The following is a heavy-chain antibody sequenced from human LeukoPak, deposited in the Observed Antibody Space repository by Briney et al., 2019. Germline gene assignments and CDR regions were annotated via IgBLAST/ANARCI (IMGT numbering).Heavy chain of an antibody. Sequence: PGGSLRLSCAASGFTFSSYSMNWVRQAPGKGLEWVSVIYSGGSTYYADSVKGRFTISRDNSKNTLYLQMNNLRAEDTAVYYCARDGDSSGYYYGFYDYWGQGTLVTVSS. D-gene: IGHD3-22*01. CDR3: ARDGDSSGYYYGFYDY. CDR1: GFTFSSYS. CDR2: IYSGGST. V-gene: IGHV3-66*01. J-gene: IGHJ4*02.